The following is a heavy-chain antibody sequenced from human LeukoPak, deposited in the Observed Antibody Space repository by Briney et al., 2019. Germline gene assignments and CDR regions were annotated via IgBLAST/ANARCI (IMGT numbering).Heavy chain of an antibody. V-gene: IGHV3-13*04. J-gene: IGHJ4*02. D-gene: IGHD1-26*01. CDR3: AKDFIAISEWEPLGY. Sequence: GGSLRLSCAASGFKFSNSDMHWVRQSAGRGLEWVSTIGTEADPFYPGSVKGRFTISRDNAKDSLYLQMNSLRVEDTGVYYCAKDFIAISEWEPLGYWGQGTLVTVSS. CDR2: IGTEADP. CDR1: GFKFSNSD.